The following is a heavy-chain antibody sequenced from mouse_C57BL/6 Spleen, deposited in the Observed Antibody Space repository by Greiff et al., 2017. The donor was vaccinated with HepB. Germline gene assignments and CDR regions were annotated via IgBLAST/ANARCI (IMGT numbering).Heavy chain of an antibody. CDR1: GFTFSDYG. D-gene: IGHD1-1*01. V-gene: IGHV5-17*01. J-gene: IGHJ4*01. CDR3: ARNDYYGSSLYAMDY. Sequence: EVKVVESGGGLVKPGGSLKLSCAASGFTFSDYGMHWVRQAPEKGLEWVAYISSGSSTIYYADTVKGRFTISRDNAKNTLFLQMTSLRSEDTAMYYCARNDYYGSSLYAMDYWGQGTSVTVSS. CDR2: ISSGSSTI.